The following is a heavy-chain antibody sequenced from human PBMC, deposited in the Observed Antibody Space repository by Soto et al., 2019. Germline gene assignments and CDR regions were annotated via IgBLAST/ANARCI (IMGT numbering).Heavy chain of an antibody. CDR2: INPNSGGA. Sequence: AASVKVSCKASGYSFTGYNMHWVRQAPGQGLEWMGWINPNSGGANYAQKSQDRVAMTRDTSITTAYMELSRLTSDDTAVYYCAREGSSSSEYFQHWGQGTLVTVSS. CDR1: GYSFTGYN. V-gene: IGHV1-2*02. D-gene: IGHD6-6*01. CDR3: AREGSSSSEYFQH. J-gene: IGHJ1*01.